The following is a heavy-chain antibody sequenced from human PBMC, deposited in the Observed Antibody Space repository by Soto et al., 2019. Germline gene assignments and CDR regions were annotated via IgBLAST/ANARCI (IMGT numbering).Heavy chain of an antibody. J-gene: IGHJ4*02. D-gene: IGHD3-16*02. CDR2: IYHSGST. CDR3: ARGLSTLSRLDN. V-gene: IGHV4-4*02. CDR1: GGSISSTNW. Sequence: PSETLSLTCAVSGGSISSTNWWSWVRQPPGKGLEWIGEIYHSGSTNYNPSLKSRVTISVDKSKNQFSLKLSSVTAADTAVYYGARGLSTLSRLDNWGQGTLVTVTS.